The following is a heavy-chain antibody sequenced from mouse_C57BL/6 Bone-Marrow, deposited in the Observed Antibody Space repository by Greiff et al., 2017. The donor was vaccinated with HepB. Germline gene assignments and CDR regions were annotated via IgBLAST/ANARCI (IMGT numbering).Heavy chain of an antibody. V-gene: IGHV1-69*01. CDR1: GYTFTSYW. J-gene: IGHJ4*01. CDR3: ARLATVVATDYAMDY. CDR2: IDPSDSYT. Sequence: QVQLQQPGAELVMPGASVKLSCKASGYTFTSYWMHWVKQRPGQGLEWIGEIDPSDSYTNYNQKFKGKSTFTVDKSSSTAYMQLSSLTSEDSAVYDCARLATVVATDYAMDYWGQGTSVTVSS. D-gene: IGHD1-1*01.